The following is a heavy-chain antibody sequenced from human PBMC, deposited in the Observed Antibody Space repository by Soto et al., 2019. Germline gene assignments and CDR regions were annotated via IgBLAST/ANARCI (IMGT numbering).Heavy chain of an antibody. V-gene: IGHV3-43*01. CDR3: AKDLFTVTTGGGVHY. D-gene: IGHD4-17*01. CDR1: GFTFHDYT. CDR2: ISWHGGST. Sequence: EVQLVESGGVVVQPGRSLRLSCAASGFTFHDYTMHWVRQAPGKGLEWVSLISWHGGSTDYADSVKGRFTISRDNSKNSLYLQMNSLRTEDTALYYCAKDLFTVTTGGGVHYWGQGTLVTVSS. J-gene: IGHJ4*02.